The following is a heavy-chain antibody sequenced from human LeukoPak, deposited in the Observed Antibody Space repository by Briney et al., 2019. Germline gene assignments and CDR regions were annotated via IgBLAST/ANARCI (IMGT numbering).Heavy chain of an antibody. J-gene: IGHJ4*02. V-gene: IGHV4-59*01. CDR2: IYYSGST. CDR3: ARDRRSGEDSNF. D-gene: IGHD2-15*01. Sequence: SETPFLTCTVSGGSIRSYYWSWIRQPPGKGLEWIGYIYYSGSTNYNPSLNSRVTISVDTSKNQFYLKLSSVTAADTAVYYCARDRRSGEDSNFWGQGTLDPVSS. CDR1: GGSIRSYY.